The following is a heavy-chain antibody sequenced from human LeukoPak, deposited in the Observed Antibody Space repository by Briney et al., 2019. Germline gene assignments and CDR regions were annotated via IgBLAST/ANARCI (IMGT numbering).Heavy chain of an antibody. J-gene: IGHJ4*02. CDR3: ARERYYYGSGAFRPPIDY. Sequence: GGSLRLSCAASGFTFDDYAMHWVRQAPGKGLEWVSGISWNSGTIGYADSVKGRFTISRDNAKNSLYLQMNSLRAEDTAVYYCARERYYYGSGAFRPPIDYWGQGTLVTVSS. CDR1: GFTFDDYA. CDR2: ISWNSGTI. V-gene: IGHV3-9*01. D-gene: IGHD3-10*01.